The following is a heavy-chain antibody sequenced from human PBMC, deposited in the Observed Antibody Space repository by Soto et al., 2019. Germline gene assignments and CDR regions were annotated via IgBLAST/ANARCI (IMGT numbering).Heavy chain of an antibody. V-gene: IGHV3-30*18. CDR1: GFTFSRYG. Sequence: PGGSLRLSCAASGFTFSRYGMHWVRQAPGKGLEWVAVISYDGSNKYYADSVKGRFTISRDNSKNTLYLQMNSLRAEDTAVYYCAKDKARYYYGMDGWGQGTTVTVSS. CDR2: ISYDGSNK. CDR3: AKDKARYYYGMDG. J-gene: IGHJ6*02.